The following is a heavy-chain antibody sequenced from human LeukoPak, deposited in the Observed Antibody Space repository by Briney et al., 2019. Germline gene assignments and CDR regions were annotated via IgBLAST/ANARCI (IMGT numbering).Heavy chain of an antibody. Sequence: ASVKVSCKVSGYTLTELSMHWVRQAPGKGLEWMGGFDPEDGETIYAQKFQGRVTMTEDTSTDTAYMELSSLRSEDTAVCYCATGQNQVGATLFDYWGQGTLVTVSS. CDR1: GYTLTELS. J-gene: IGHJ4*02. CDR3: ATGQNQVGATLFDY. V-gene: IGHV1-24*01. D-gene: IGHD1-26*01. CDR2: FDPEDGET.